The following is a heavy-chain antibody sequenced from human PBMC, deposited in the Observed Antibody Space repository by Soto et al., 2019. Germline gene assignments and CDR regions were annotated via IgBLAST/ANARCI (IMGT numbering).Heavy chain of an antibody. D-gene: IGHD3-22*01. CDR3: ATTYYYDSSGYLKRGYFDY. J-gene: IGHJ4*02. CDR2: IIPIFGTA. Sequence: GASVKVSCKASGGTFSSYAISWVRQAPGQGLEWMGGIIPIFGTANYAQKFQGRVTITADESTSTAYMELSSLRSEDTAVYYCATTYYYDSSGYLKRGYFDYWGQGTLVTVSS. CDR1: GGTFSSYA. V-gene: IGHV1-69*13.